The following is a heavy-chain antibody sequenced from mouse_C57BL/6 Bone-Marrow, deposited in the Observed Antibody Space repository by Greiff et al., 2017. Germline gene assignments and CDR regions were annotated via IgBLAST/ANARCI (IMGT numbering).Heavy chain of an antibody. V-gene: IGHV1-74*01. Sequence: QVHVKQPGAELVKPGASVKVSCKASGYTFTSYWMHWVKQRPGQGLEWIGRIHPSDSDTNYNQKFKGKATLTVDKSSSTAYMHLSSLTSEDSAVYFCAIDFLDYVNALYYFDYWGQGTTLTVSS. CDR2: IHPSDSDT. D-gene: IGHD2-1*01. J-gene: IGHJ2*01. CDR3: AIDFLDYVNALYYFDY. CDR1: GYTFTSYW.